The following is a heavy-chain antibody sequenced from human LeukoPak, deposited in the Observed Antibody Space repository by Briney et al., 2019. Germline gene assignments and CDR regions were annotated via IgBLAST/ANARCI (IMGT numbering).Heavy chain of an antibody. CDR2: IYHSGST. V-gene: IGHV4-30-2*01. J-gene: IGHJ4*02. CDR1: GGSISSGGYY. Sequence: SQTLSLTCTVSGGSISSGGYYWSWIRQPPGKGLEWIGYIYHSGSTYYNPSLKSRVTISVDRSKNQFSLKLSSVTAADTAVYYCARHSYSGSYFPLYYFDYWGQGTLVTVSS. D-gene: IGHD1-26*01. CDR3: ARHSYSGSYFPLYYFDY.